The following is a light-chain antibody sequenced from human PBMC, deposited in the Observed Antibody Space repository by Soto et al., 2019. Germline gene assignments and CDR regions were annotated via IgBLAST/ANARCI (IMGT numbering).Light chain of an antibody. CDR1: QSISSY. J-gene: IGKJ4*01. CDR2: AAS. Sequence: IQMTQSPSSLSASVGDRVTITCRASQSISSYLNWYQQKPGKAPKLLIYAASSLQSGVPSRFSGSGSGTDFTLTINSLQPEDFATYYCQQSYSTPFTFGGGTKVDI. CDR3: QQSYSTPFT. V-gene: IGKV1-39*01.